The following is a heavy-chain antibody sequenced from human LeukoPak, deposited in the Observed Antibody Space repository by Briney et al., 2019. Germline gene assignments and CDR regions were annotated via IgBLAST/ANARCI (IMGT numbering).Heavy chain of an antibody. CDR3: ARDILTAYFDF. J-gene: IGHJ4*02. Sequence: PGGSLRLSCAASGFTFSSYSMNWVRQAPGKGLEWVSYVSTGGTKYYADSVKGRFTISRDNVKNSLYLQMSSLRDEDTAVYYCARDILTAYFDFWGQGTLVSVS. V-gene: IGHV3-48*02. D-gene: IGHD3-9*01. CDR2: VSTGGTK. CDR1: GFTFSSYS.